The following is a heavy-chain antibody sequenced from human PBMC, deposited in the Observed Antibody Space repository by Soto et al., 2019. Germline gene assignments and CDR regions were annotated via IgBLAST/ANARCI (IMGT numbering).Heavy chain of an antibody. J-gene: IGHJ6*02. CDR2: IYPGDSDT. V-gene: IGHV5-51*01. CDR3: ARPPIDTAMATSLGMDV. Sequence: RGESLKISCKGSGYSFTSYWIGWVRQMPGKGLEWMGIIYPGDSDTRYSPSFQGQVTISADKSISTAYLQWSSLKASDTAMYYCARPPIDTAMATSLGMDVWGQGTTVTVSS. D-gene: IGHD5-18*01. CDR1: GYSFTSYW.